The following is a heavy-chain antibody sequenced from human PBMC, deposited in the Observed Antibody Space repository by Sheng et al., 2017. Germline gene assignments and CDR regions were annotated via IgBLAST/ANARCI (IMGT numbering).Heavy chain of an antibody. CDR2: MNPNTGNT. CDR3: ARGIRGMTQVTLNNYYMDV. D-gene: IGHD4-17*01. J-gene: IGHJ6*03. CDR1: GYTFTNYD. V-gene: IGHV1-8*03. Sequence: QVQLVQSGAEVRKPGASVEVSCKASGYTFTNYDINWVRQATGQGLEWMGWMNPNTGNTGYAQKFQGRVTLTRNNPISTAYMELGSLRSEDTAVYYCARGIRGMTQVTLNNYYMDVWGKGTTVTVSS.